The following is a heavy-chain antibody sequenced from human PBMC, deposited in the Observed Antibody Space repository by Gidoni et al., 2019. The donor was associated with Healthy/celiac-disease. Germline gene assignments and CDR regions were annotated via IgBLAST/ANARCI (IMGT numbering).Heavy chain of an antibody. J-gene: IGHJ4*02. CDR3: AKGRYSGYDLYYFDY. D-gene: IGHD5-12*01. CDR2: ISGSGGST. Sequence: EVQLLESGGGLVQPGGSLRLSCAASGFTFRSYAMSWVRQAPGKGLAWVSAISGSGGSTYYADAVKGRFTISRDNSKNTLYLQMNSLRAEDTAVYYCAKGRYSGYDLYYFDYWGQGTLVTVSS. V-gene: IGHV3-23*01. CDR1: GFTFRSYA.